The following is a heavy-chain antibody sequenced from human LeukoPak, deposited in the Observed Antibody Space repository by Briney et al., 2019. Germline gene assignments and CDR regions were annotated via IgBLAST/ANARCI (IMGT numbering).Heavy chain of an antibody. CDR1: GFTFSSYA. V-gene: IGHV3-7*01. Sequence: PGGSLRLSCAASGFTFSSYAMHWVRQAPGKGLEWVASIKHDGSEKYYVDSVRGRFTISRDNTMNSLYLQMSSLRAEDTAVYYCATPAAHDYSNRRTFDYWGQGTLVTVSS. J-gene: IGHJ4*02. CDR2: IKHDGSEK. CDR3: ATPAAHDYSNRRTFDY. D-gene: IGHD4-11*01.